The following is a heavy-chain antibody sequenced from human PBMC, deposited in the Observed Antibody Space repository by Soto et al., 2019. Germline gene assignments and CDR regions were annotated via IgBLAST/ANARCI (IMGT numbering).Heavy chain of an antibody. V-gene: IGHV3-73*01. Sequence: PGGSLRLSCAASGFTFSGSAMHWVRQASGKGLEWVGRIRSKANSYATAYAASVKGRFTISRDDSKNTAYLQMNSLKTEDTAVYYCTTNIAARPGDDYWGQGTLVTVSS. J-gene: IGHJ4*02. CDR3: TTNIAARPGDDY. CDR2: IRSKANSYAT. CDR1: GFTFSGSA. D-gene: IGHD6-6*01.